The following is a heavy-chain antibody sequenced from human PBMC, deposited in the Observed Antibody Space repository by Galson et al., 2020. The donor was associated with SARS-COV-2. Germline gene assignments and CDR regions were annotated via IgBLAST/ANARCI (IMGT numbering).Heavy chain of an antibody. J-gene: IGHJ4*02. CDR2: INPSGGST. D-gene: IGHD3-3*01. Sequence: ASVKVSCKASGYTFTSYYMHWVRQAPGQGLEWMGIINPSGGSTSYAQKFQGRVTMTRDTSTSTVYMELSSLRSEDTAVYYCARDWQGLDDFWSGHLVGWGQGTLVTVSS. V-gene: IGHV1-46*01. CDR1: GYTFTSYY. CDR3: ARDWQGLDDFWSGHLVG.